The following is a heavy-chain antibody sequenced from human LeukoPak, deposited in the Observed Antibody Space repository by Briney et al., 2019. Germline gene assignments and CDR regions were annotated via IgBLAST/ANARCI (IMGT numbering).Heavy chain of an antibody. CDR2: IGTAGDI. V-gene: IGHV3-13*04. J-gene: IGHJ5*02. CDR1: GFTFSRYD. Sequence: AGGSLRLSCAASGFTFSRYDMHWVRQATGEGLEWVSGIGTAGDIYNLGSVKGRFTLSREDAKNSLYLQMNNLRAGDTAVYYCARGASTGFDPWGQGTLVTVSS. CDR3: ARGASTGFDP. D-gene: IGHD1-1*01.